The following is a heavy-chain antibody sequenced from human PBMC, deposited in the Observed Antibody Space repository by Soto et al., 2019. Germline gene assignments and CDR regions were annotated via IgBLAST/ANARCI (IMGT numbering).Heavy chain of an antibody. Sequence: GGSLRLSCAASGFTFSSYSMNWVRQAPGKGLEWVSSISSSSSYIYYADSVKGRFTISRDNAKNSLYLQMNSLRAEDTAVYYCARDGYSYGHNYYYGMDVWGQGTTVTVSS. D-gene: IGHD5-18*01. CDR3: ARDGYSYGHNYYYGMDV. CDR2: ISSSSSYI. J-gene: IGHJ6*02. V-gene: IGHV3-21*01. CDR1: GFTFSSYS.